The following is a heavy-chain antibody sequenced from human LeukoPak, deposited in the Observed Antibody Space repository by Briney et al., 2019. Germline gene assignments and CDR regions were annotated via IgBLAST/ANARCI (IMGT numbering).Heavy chain of an antibody. CDR1: GFTFSSYN. J-gene: IGHJ3*02. D-gene: IGHD3-10*01. CDR3: AKSNGYGLVDI. Sequence: PGGSLRLTCAASGFTFSSYNMNWVRQPPGKGLEWIGNIFYSGSTYYSPSLKSRVTISLDTSRNQFSLKLTSVTAADTAVYYCAKSNGYGLVDIWGQGTMVTVSS. CDR2: IFYSGST. V-gene: IGHV4-59*12.